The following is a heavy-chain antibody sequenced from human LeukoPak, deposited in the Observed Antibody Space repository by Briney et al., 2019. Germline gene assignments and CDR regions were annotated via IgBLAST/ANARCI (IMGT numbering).Heavy chain of an antibody. CDR2: IYSGGST. Sequence: GGSLRLSCAASGFTVSSSYMSWVRQAPGKGLEWVSVIYSGGSTYYADSVKGRFTISRDNSKNTLYLQMNSLRAEDTAVYYCARGTTTSERLDYWGQGTLVTVSS. V-gene: IGHV3-53*01. CDR3: ARGTTTSERLDY. D-gene: IGHD4-11*01. J-gene: IGHJ4*02. CDR1: GFTVSSSY.